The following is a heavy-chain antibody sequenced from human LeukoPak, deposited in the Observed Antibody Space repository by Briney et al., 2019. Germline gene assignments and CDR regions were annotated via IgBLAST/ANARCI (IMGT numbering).Heavy chain of an antibody. CDR2: IYYSRST. V-gene: IGHV4-31*03. Sequence: PSETLSLTCTVSGGSISSGGYYWSWLRQHPGKGLEWIGYIYYSRSTYYNPSLKSRVTISVDTSKNQFSLKLSSVTAADTAVYYCARANDYDSSGLIDPWGQGTLVTVSS. CDR3: ARANDYDSSGLIDP. CDR1: GGSISSGGYY. J-gene: IGHJ5*02. D-gene: IGHD3-22*01.